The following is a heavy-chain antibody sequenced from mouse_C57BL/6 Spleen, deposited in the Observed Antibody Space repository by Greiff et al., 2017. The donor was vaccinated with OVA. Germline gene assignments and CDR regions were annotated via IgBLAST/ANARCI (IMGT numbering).Heavy chain of an antibody. Sequence: QVQLQQPGAELVKPGASVKMSCKASGYTFTSYWITWVKQRPGQGLEWIGEINPSTGGTTYNQKFKAKATLTVDKSSSTAYMQLKSLTSEDSAVYYCARGDYSNGFDYWGQGTTLTVSS. CDR2: INPSTGGT. V-gene: IGHV1-55*01. CDR3: ARGDYSNGFDY. D-gene: IGHD2-5*01. CDR1: GYTFTSYW. J-gene: IGHJ2*01.